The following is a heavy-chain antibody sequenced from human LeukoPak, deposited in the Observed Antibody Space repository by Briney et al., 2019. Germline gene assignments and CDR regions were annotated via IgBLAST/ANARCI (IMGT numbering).Heavy chain of an antibody. CDR3: AKGGITARPGGYYFDD. V-gene: IGHV3-30*18. CDR2: IYYGGSIT. CDR1: GFTFSNYA. Sequence: PGGSLRLSCEASGFTFSNYAMHWVRQAPGKGLEWVAVIYYGGSITFYADSVKGRFTISRDNSRSTLYLQMNSLRPEDTAVYYCAKGGITARPGGYYFDDWGQGTLVTVSS. J-gene: IGHJ4*02. D-gene: IGHD6-6*01.